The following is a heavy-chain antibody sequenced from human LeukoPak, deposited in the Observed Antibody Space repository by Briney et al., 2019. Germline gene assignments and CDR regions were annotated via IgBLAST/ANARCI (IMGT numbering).Heavy chain of an antibody. CDR1: GFTLSSYG. J-gene: IGHJ4*02. CDR3: ARKNGLDY. Sequence: GGSLRLSCAASGFTLSSYGMNWVRQAPGKGLEWVSYISSSTSTITYADSVRGRFTISRDNAENSLYLQMNSLRAEDTAVYYCARKNGLDYWGQGTLVTVSS. CDR2: ISSSTSTI. V-gene: IGHV3-48*01.